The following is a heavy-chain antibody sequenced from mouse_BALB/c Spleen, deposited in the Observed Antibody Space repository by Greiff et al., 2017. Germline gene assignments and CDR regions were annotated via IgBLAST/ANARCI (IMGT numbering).Heavy chain of an antibody. CDR2: IRSKSNNYAT. Sequence: EVKLVESGGGLVQPKGSLKLSCAASGFTFNTYAMNWVRQAPGKGLEWVARIRSKSNNYATYYADSVKDRFTISRDDSQSMLYLQMNNLKTEDTAMYYCVRSGYYGSSYAMDYWGQGTSVTVSS. D-gene: IGHD1-1*01. CDR3: VRSGYYGSSYAMDY. V-gene: IGHV10-1*02. CDR1: GFTFNTYA. J-gene: IGHJ4*01.